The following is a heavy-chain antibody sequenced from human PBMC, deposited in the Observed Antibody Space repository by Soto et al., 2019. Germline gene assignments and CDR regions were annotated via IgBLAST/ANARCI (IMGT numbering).Heavy chain of an antibody. CDR3: VAFDPLDY. J-gene: IGHJ4*02. D-gene: IGHD3-9*01. CDR2: ISGNGDKT. V-gene: IGHV3-23*01. Sequence: EVQLLESGGGLVQPGGSLRLSCAVSGITLKTYGMSWVRQAPGKGLEWVSGISGNGDKTYYADSVKGRFTISRDNFKNTLFLQMSSLRVEDTAVYYCVAFDPLDYWGQGTLVTVS. CDR1: GITLKTYG.